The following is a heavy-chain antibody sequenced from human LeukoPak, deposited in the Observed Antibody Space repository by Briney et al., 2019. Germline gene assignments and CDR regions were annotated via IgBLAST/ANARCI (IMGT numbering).Heavy chain of an antibody. CDR3: ARDLSGISSATDAFDM. CDR2: INPNSGGT. Sequence: EASVKVSCKASGYTFTAYYIHWVRQAPGQGLEWMGRINPNSGGTDSAQRFQGRVTMTRDTSMNTAYMGLSRLRSDDTAVYYCARDLSGISSATDAFDMWGQGTMVTVSS. J-gene: IGHJ3*02. V-gene: IGHV1-2*06. D-gene: IGHD1-14*01. CDR1: GYTFTAYY.